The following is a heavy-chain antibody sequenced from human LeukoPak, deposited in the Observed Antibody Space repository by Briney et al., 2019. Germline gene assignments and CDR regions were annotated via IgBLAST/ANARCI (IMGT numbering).Heavy chain of an antibody. J-gene: IGHJ6*02. CDR1: GFTFSSYA. Sequence: GGSLRLSCAASGFTFSSYAMHWVRQAPGKGLEWVAAISYDGSNKYYADSVKGRFTISRDNSKNTLYLQMNSLRAEDTAVYYCARDYYDSSGYYPQPLGVWGQGTTVTVSS. CDR2: ISYDGSNK. D-gene: IGHD3-22*01. V-gene: IGHV3-30-3*01. CDR3: ARDYYDSSGYYPQPLGV.